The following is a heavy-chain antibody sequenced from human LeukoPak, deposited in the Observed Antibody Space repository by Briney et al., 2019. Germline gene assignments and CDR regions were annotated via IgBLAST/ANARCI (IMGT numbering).Heavy chain of an antibody. CDR1: GFTFSSYA. CDR2: ISGSGDNT. D-gene: IGHD1-26*01. V-gene: IGHV3-23*01. J-gene: IGHJ4*02. Sequence: GGSLRLSCAASGFTFSSYAMNWVRQAPGKGLEWISSISGSGDNTYYADSVKGRFTISRDNSKNTLYLQMNSLRAEDTAVYYCVTEVSGSFPTWGQGTLVTVSS. CDR3: VTEVSGSFPT.